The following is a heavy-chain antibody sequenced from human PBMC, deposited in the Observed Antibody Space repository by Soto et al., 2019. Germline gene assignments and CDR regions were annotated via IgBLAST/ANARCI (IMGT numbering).Heavy chain of an antibody. Sequence: GGSLRLSCVASGFTFSSYVIHWVRQAPGKGLEWVALISTDGTEKHYPDSVKGRFTISRDNSKSTLDLQMNSLRVEDTAVYYCARDKGANAPIDMWGQGTMVTVSS. J-gene: IGHJ3*02. CDR2: ISTDGTEK. CDR3: ARDKGANAPIDM. CDR1: GFTFSSYV. V-gene: IGHV3-30-3*01.